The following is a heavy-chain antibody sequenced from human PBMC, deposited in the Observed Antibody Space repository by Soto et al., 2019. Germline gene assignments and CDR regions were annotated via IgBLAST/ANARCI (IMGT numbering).Heavy chain of an antibody. Sequence: GGSLRLSCAASGFTFSKYDINWVRQSPGKGLEWVSFISLTGATDYADSVKGRFSISRDNAKNSLFLQMDRLRAEDTAVYYCTSHPAGDSRFGYWGQGTLVTVSS. CDR2: ISLTGAT. J-gene: IGHJ4*02. CDR1: GFTFSKYD. D-gene: IGHD6-19*01. CDR3: TSHPAGDSRFGY. V-gene: IGHV3-48*01.